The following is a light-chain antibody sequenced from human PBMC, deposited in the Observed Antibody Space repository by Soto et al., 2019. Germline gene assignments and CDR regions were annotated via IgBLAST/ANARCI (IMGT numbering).Light chain of an antibody. CDR2: DVN. V-gene: IGLV2-11*01. J-gene: IGLJ1*01. CDR1: SSDVGGYNY. CDR3: CSHEVSYTYV. Sequence: QSVLTQHRSVSGSPGQSVTISCTGTSSDVGGYNYVSWYQQHPGKAPKLMIYDVNKRPSGVPNRFSGSQSGNTASLTISGLQAEDEADYYCCSHEVSYTYVFGTGTKLTVL.